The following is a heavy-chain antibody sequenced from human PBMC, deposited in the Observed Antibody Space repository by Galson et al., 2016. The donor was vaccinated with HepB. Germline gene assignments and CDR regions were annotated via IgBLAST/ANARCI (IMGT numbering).Heavy chain of an antibody. CDR2: INGGNGNT. CDR1: GFTFTKYA. J-gene: IGHJ4*03. CDR3: ACKLIYAVGGGFDY. D-gene: IGHD1-26*01. Sequence: SVKVSCKASGFTFTKYAMHWVRQAPGQRLEWMGWINGGNGNTKYSQKFQGRVTITRDTSASTAYMELSSLRSQDTADEDCACKLIYAVGGGFDYWGQGTTVTVSS. V-gene: IGHV1-3*01.